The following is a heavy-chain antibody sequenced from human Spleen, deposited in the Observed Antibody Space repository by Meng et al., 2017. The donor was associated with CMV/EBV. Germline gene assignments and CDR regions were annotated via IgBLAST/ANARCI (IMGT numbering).Heavy chain of an antibody. Sequence: ASVKVSCKASGYTFAAYYIHWVRQAPGQGLEWLGWINPNSGGTKYAQKLQGRVTMTRDTSINTAYMELRSLRSDDTAVYYCTVGVIRGITWGQGTLVTVSS. D-gene: IGHD3-10*01. V-gene: IGHV1-2*02. CDR2: INPNSGGT. CDR1: GYTFAAYY. CDR3: TVGVIRGIT. J-gene: IGHJ5*02.